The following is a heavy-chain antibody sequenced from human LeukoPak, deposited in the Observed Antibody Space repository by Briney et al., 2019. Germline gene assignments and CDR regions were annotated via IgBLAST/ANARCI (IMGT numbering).Heavy chain of an antibody. CDR3: AKEMSSSGYYDALDY. CDR2: IGGSGGST. D-gene: IGHD3-22*01. Sequence: GASLRLSCAASGFTFSSYAMSWVRQAPGKGLEWVSAIGGSGGSTYYADSVKGRFTISRDNSKNTLYLQMNSLRAEDTAVYYCAKEMSSSGYYDALDYWGQGTLVTVSS. CDR1: GFTFSSYA. V-gene: IGHV3-23*01. J-gene: IGHJ4*02.